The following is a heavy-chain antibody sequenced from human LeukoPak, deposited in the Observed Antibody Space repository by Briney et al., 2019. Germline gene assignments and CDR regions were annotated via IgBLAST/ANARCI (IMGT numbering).Heavy chain of an antibody. V-gene: IGHV4-39*01. CDR1: GGSISSSSYY. D-gene: IGHD3-3*01. Sequence: SETLSLTCTVSGGSISSSSYYWGWIRHPPGKGLEWIGSIYYSGSTYYNPSFKSRVTISVDTSKNQFSLKLSSVTAADTAVYYCARVITIFGVVILMYFDYWGQGTLVTVSS. J-gene: IGHJ4*02. CDR3: ARVITIFGVVILMYFDY. CDR2: IYYSGST.